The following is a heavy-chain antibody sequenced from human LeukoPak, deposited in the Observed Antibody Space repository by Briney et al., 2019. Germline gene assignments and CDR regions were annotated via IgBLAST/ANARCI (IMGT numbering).Heavy chain of an antibody. Sequence: PGRSLRLSCAASGFTFDDYAMHWVRQAPGKGLEWVSGISWNSGSIGYADSVKGRFTISRDNAKNSLYLQMNSLRAEDMALYYCAKADYYDSPFDYWGQGTLVTVSS. J-gene: IGHJ4*02. CDR1: GFTFDDYA. D-gene: IGHD3-22*01. V-gene: IGHV3-9*03. CDR3: AKADYYDSPFDY. CDR2: ISWNSGSI.